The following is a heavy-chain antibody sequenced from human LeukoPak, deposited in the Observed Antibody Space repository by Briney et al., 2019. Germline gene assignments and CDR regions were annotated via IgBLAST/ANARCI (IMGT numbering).Heavy chain of an antibody. CDR1: GGSISSGSYY. V-gene: IGHV4-61*02. CDR2: SYISGTT. J-gene: IGHJ3*02. D-gene: IGHD3-3*01. Sequence: PSQTLSLTCTVSGGSISSGSYYWNWIRQPAGKGLESSVRSYISGTTNYNPSLKSRITISIDTSKNQFSLQLSSVTAADTAVYYCARGAVLRFLEWLSNDAFDIWGQGTTVTVSS. CDR3: ARGAVLRFLEWLSNDAFDI.